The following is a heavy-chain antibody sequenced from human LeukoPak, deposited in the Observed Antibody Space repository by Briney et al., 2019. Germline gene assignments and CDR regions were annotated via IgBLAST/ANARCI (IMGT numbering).Heavy chain of an antibody. Sequence: VASVKVSCKASGYTFTSYGISWVRQAPGQGLEWMGWISAYNGNTNYAQKFQGRVTMTRDTSISTAYMELSRLRSDDTAVYYCARDFDPGYYSDYWGQGTLVTVSS. CDR3: ARDFDPGYYSDY. CDR2: ISAYNGNT. CDR1: GYTFTSYG. V-gene: IGHV1-18*01. D-gene: IGHD3-9*01. J-gene: IGHJ4*02.